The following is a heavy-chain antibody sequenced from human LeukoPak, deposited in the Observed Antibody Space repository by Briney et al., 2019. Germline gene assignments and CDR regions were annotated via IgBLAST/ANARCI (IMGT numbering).Heavy chain of an antibody. CDR2: ILYSADNT. CDR3: ASDPRDGGQNV. Sequence: GGSLRLSRAASGFNVTNFAMHWVRQAPGKGLEWVTLILYSADNTYYADPVKGRFTFSRDKSKNTLYLQMNSLIPDDSAVYYCASDPRDGGQNVWGKGTTVTVSS. CDR1: GFNVTNFA. D-gene: IGHD5-24*01. J-gene: IGHJ6*03. V-gene: IGHV3-30*04.